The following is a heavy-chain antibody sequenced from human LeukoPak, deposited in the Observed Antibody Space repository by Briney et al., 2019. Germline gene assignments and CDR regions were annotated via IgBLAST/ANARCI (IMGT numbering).Heavy chain of an antibody. CDR3: ARDGEGDGYNSVSAFDI. CDR2: ISSSDSTI. Sequence: AGGSLRLSCAASGFTFSSYEMNWVRQAPGKGLEWVSYISSSDSTIYYADSVKGRFTISRDNAKNSLYLQMNSLRAEDTAVYYCARDGEGDGYNSVSAFDIWGQGTMVTVSS. V-gene: IGHV3-48*03. CDR1: GFTFSSYE. J-gene: IGHJ3*02. D-gene: IGHD5-24*01.